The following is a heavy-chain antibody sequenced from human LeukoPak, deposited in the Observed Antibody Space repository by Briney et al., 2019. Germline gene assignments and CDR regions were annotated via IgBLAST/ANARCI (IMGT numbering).Heavy chain of an antibody. CDR1: GFTFGDYS. V-gene: IGHV3-49*04. J-gene: IGHJ5*02. Sequence: GGSLTLSCTASGFTFGDYSMNWVRQAPGKGLEWVGFIRSRYGTTEYAAPVRGRFSISRDESKRIAYLQMNSLKAEDTAVYHCNRWHISGVSYSNLWGQGTLVTVFS. CDR3: NRWHISGVSYSNL. D-gene: IGHD2-15*01. CDR2: IRSRYGTT.